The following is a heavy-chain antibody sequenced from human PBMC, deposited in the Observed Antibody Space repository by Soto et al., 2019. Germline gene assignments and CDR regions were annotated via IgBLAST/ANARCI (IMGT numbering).Heavy chain of an antibody. Sequence: GSLRLSCAASGFTFSSYSMNWVRQAPGKGLEWVSSISSSSSYIYYADSVKGRFTISRDNAKNSQYLQMNSLRAEDTAVYYCARDQRTTVTTWSRYYYGMDVWGKGTTVTVAS. D-gene: IGHD4-17*01. J-gene: IGHJ6*04. CDR3: ARDQRTTVTTWSRYYYGMDV. CDR2: ISSSSSYI. CDR1: GFTFSSYS. V-gene: IGHV3-21*01.